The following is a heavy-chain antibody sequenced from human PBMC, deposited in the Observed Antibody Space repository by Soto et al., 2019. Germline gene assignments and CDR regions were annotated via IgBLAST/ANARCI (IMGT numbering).Heavy chain of an antibody. J-gene: IGHJ4*02. CDR2: INPSGGST. V-gene: IGHV1-46*01. CDR3: ARSLDTSMVRGVPYYFDY. CDR1: GYTFTSYY. Sequence: GASVKVSCKASGYTFTSYYMHWVRQAPGQGLEWMGIINPSGGSTSYAQKFQGRVTMTRDTSTSTVYMELSSLRSEDTAVYYCARSLDTSMVRGVPYYFDYWGQGTLVTVSS. D-gene: IGHD3-10*01.